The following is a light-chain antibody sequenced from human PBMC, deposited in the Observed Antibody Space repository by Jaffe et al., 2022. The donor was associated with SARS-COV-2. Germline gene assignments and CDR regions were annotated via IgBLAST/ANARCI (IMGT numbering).Light chain of an antibody. CDR3: SSYTSSSLVV. Sequence: QSALTQPASVSGSPGQSITISCTGTSSDIGDYNYVSWYQQHPGKGPKLMIYEVSNRPSGVSNRFSGSKSGNTASLTISGLQAEDEADYYCSSYTSSSLVVFGGGTKLTVL. V-gene: IGLV2-14*01. J-gene: IGLJ2*01. CDR1: SSDIGDYNY. CDR2: EVS.